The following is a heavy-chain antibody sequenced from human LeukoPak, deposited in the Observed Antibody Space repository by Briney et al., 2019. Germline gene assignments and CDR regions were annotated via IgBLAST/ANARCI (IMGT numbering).Heavy chain of an antibody. CDR1: GGSISSSSYY. Sequence: SETLSLTCTVSGGSISSSSYYWGWNRQPPGKGLVWIGSIYYSGSTYYNPSLKSRVTISVDTSKNQFSLKLSSVTAADTAVYYCASQWVVGYYFDYWGQGTLVTVSS. V-gene: IGHV4-39*01. CDR3: ASQWVVGYYFDY. J-gene: IGHJ4*02. CDR2: IYYSGST. D-gene: IGHD2-15*01.